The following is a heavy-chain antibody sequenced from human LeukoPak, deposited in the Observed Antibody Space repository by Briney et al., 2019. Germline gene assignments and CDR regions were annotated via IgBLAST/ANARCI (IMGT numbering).Heavy chain of an antibody. V-gene: IGHV3-7*01. J-gene: IGHJ4*02. CDR3: ARVEASGYDYGAFDY. D-gene: IGHD5-12*01. CDR2: IKQDGSEI. CDR1: GFTFRRYS. Sequence: GGSLRLSCAASGFTFRRYSMSWVRQAPGKGLEWVANIKQDGSEIYYVDSVKGRFTISRDNAKNSLYLQMSSLRADDTAVYYCARVEASGYDYGAFDYWGQGTLVTVSS.